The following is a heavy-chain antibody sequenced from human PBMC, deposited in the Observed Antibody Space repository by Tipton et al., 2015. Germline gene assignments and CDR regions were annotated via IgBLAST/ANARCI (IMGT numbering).Heavy chain of an antibody. CDR1: GGSVTSGIYY. V-gene: IGHV4-61*01. Sequence: TLSLTCTVSGGSVTSGIYYWSWIRQPPGKGLEWIGYISYTDGAHYNPALKSRVTISVDTSKNQFSLTLNSVAAADTAVYYCARALEHGMDVWGHGTTVTVSS. D-gene: IGHD5-24*01. J-gene: IGHJ6*02. CDR3: ARALEHGMDV. CDR2: ISYTDGA.